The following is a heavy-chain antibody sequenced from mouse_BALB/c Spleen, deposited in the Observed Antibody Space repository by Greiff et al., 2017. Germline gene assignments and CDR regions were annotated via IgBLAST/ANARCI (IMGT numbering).Heavy chain of an antibody. V-gene: IGHV5-17*02. CDR1: GFTFSSFG. Sequence: EVQLVESGGGLVQPGGSRKLSCAASGFTFSSFGMHWVRQAPEKGLEWVAYISSGSSTIYYADTVKGRFTISRDNPKNTLFLQMTSLRSEDTAMYYCARRDSITAEAMDYWGQGTSVTVSS. CDR3: ARRDSITAEAMDY. CDR2: ISSGSSTI. D-gene: IGHD1-2*01. J-gene: IGHJ4*01.